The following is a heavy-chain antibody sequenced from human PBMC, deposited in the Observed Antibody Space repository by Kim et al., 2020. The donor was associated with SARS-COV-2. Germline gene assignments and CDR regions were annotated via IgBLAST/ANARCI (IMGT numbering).Heavy chain of an antibody. CDR3: ARARGQWLVSD. D-gene: IGHD6-19*01. CDR2: INPSGGGT. V-gene: IGHV1-46*02. Sequence: ASVKVSCETSGYTFNDYNVHWVRQAPGQGLEWMGAINPSGGGTSYAQKFQGRITVTSDTSTRTVHMDLRSLTSDDTAGYYCARARGQWLVSDWGQGTRVT. J-gene: IGHJ4*02. CDR1: GYTFNDYN.